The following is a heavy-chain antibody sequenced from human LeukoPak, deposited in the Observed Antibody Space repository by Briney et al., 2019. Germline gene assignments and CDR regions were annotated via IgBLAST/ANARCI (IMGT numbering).Heavy chain of an antibody. D-gene: IGHD3-22*01. Sequence: GGSLRLSCAASGFTFSAYSMNWVRQAPGRGLEWVSSISTGSSYIYYADSVKGRFTISRENAKNSLYLQMNSLRAEDTAVYYCARDSTPYDSSGYCYDYWGQGTLVTVSS. J-gene: IGHJ4*02. CDR2: ISTGSSYI. CDR3: ARDSTPYDSSGYCYDY. V-gene: IGHV3-21*01. CDR1: GFTFSAYS.